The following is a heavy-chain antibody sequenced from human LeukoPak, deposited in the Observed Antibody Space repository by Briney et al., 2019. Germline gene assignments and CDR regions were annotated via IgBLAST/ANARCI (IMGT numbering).Heavy chain of an antibody. CDR1: GYTLTELS. V-gene: IGHV1-46*01. CDR2: INPSGGST. J-gene: IGHJ4*02. Sequence: ASVKVSCKVSGYTLTELSMHWVRQAPGQGLEWMGIINPSGGSTSYAQKFQGRVTMTRDTSTSTVYMELSSLRSEDTAVYYCARAPNLGYGYGYSDYWGQGTLVTVSS. D-gene: IGHD5-18*01. CDR3: ARAPNLGYGYGYSDY.